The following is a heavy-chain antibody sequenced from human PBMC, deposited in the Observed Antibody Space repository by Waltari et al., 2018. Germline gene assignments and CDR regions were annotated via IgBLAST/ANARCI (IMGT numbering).Heavy chain of an antibody. D-gene: IGHD3-3*01. J-gene: IGHJ5*02. Sequence: QVTLKESGPVLVKPTETLTLTCTVSGFSLSNARMGVSWIRQPPGKALEWLAHIFSNDEKSYSTSLKSRLTISKDTSKSQVVLTMTNMDPVDTATYYCARIRLRYYDFWSGQENWFDPWGQGTLVTVSS. CDR1: GFSLSNARMG. V-gene: IGHV2-26*01. CDR2: IFSNDEK. CDR3: ARIRLRYYDFWSGQENWFDP.